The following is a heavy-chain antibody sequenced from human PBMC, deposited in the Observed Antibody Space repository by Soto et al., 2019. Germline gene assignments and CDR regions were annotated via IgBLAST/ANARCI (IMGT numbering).Heavy chain of an antibody. D-gene: IGHD3-22*01. Sequence: HPGGSLRLSCTASGFTFGKYAMSWVRQAPGKGLEWVSSISGSGGSTHYADSVKGRFTISRDNSKNTLYLQMNSLRAEDTAVYYCALEREYYDSSGYGLGHYGMDVWGQGTTVTVSS. CDR1: GFTFGKYA. V-gene: IGHV3-23*01. CDR3: ALEREYYDSSGYGLGHYGMDV. CDR2: ISGSGGST. J-gene: IGHJ6*02.